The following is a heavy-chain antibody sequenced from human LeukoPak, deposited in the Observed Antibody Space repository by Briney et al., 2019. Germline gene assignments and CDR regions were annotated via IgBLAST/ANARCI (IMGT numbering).Heavy chain of an antibody. D-gene: IGHD5-18*01. CDR2: VHYGGST. CDR1: GVSISGYY. J-gene: IGHJ4*02. Sequence: SETLSLTCTVSGVSISGYYWNWIRQPPGKGLEWIGYVHYGGSTNYNPSLKSRITISVDTSKNQFSLKVNSVTAADTAVYYCARSTDSLAQLWFGFDYWGQGTLATVSS. V-gene: IGHV4-59*08. CDR3: ARSTDSLAQLWFGFDY.